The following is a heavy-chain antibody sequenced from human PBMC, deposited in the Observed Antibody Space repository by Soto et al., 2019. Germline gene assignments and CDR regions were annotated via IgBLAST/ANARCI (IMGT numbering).Heavy chain of an antibody. CDR3: VRMGQYYDILTGYWSGYYFDY. V-gene: IGHV2-70*11. D-gene: IGHD3-9*01. CDR2: IDWDDDK. Sequence: VSGPTLVNPTQTLTLTCTFSGFSLSTSGMCVSWIRQPPGKALEWLARIDWDDDKYYSTSLKTRLTISKDTSKNQVVLTMTNMDPVDTATYYCVRMGQYYDILTGYWSGYYFDYWGQGTLVTVSS. J-gene: IGHJ4*02. CDR1: GFSLSTSGMC.